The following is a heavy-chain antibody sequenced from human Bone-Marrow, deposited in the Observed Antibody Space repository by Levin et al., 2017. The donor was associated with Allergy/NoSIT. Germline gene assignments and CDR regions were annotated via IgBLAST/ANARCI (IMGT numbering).Heavy chain of an antibody. V-gene: IGHV1-2*02. CDR3: ARVAEEGP. J-gene: IGHJ5*02. CDR2: ISPNSGAT. Sequence: GESLKISCKTSGYTFTGYLLHWVRQAPGQGLEWMGYISPNSGATNYDQRFQGRVTMTRDTSIDTAYMALSRLTSDDTAVYYCARVAEEGPWGQGTLVTVSS. CDR1: GYTFTGYL.